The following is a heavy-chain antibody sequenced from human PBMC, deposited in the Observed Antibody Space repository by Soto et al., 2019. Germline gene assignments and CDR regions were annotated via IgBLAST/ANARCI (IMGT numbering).Heavy chain of an antibody. D-gene: IGHD3-3*01. V-gene: IGHV5-51*01. CDR1: GYDFNTNW. CDR2: MYPGDSDT. Sequence: GESLKIPCRGSGYDFNTNWFGWVRQLPGRGLEWVGIMYPGDSDTRYNPSLQGHVTLSVDVTVSTAFLQWRSLETSDTGMYFCARLPRDCNKTSCYYADHWGQGTQVTVSS. J-gene: IGHJ4*02. CDR3: ARLPRDCNKTSCYYADH.